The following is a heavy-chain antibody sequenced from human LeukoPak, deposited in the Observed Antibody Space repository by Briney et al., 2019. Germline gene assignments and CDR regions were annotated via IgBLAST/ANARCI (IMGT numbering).Heavy chain of an antibody. D-gene: IGHD2-2*01. CDR2: IYYSGST. V-gene: IGHV4-31*03. J-gene: IGHJ3*02. Sequence: SQTLSLTCTVSGGSISSGGYYWSWIRQHPGKGLEWIGYIYYSGSTYYNLSLKSRVTISVDTSKNQFSLKLSSVTAADTAVYYCARVVVVVPAAIRAFDIWGQGTMVTVSS. CDR3: ARVVVVVPAAIRAFDI. CDR1: GGSISSGGYY.